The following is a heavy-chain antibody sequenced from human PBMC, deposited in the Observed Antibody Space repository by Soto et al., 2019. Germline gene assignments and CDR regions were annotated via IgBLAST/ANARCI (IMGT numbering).Heavy chain of an antibody. D-gene: IGHD3-22*01. CDR1: GFTFSSYA. Sequence: GGSLGLSGAASGFTFSSYAMSWVRQAPGKGLEWVSAISGSGGSTYYADSVKGRFTISRDNSKNTLYLQMNSLRAEDTAVYYCAKDPTSYDSSAQFDSWGQGTLVTVSS. V-gene: IGHV3-23*01. J-gene: IGHJ4*02. CDR3: AKDPTSYDSSAQFDS. CDR2: ISGSGGST.